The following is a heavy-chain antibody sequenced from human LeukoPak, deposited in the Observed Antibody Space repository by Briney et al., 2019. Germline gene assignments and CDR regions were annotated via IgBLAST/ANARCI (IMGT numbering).Heavy chain of an antibody. CDR3: AREAFGIQRDWFDP. CDR1: GGSVSSGSYY. Sequence: SETLSLTCTVSGGSVSSGSYYWSWIRQPPGKGLEWIGYIYYSGSTNYNPSLKSRVTISVDTSKNQFSLKLSSVTAADTAVYYRAREAFGIQRDWFDPWGQGTLVTVSS. V-gene: IGHV4-61*01. J-gene: IGHJ5*02. D-gene: IGHD3-10*01. CDR2: IYYSGST.